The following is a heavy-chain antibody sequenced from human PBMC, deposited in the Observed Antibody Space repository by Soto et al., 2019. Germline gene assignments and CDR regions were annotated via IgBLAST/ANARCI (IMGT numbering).Heavy chain of an antibody. D-gene: IGHD3-22*01. CDR1: GFTFSNAW. CDR3: TTEWERYYDSSGYSYYFDY. V-gene: IGHV3-15*01. CDR2: IKSKTDGGTT. J-gene: IGHJ4*02. Sequence: GGSLRLSCAASGFTFSNAWMSWVRQAPGKGLEWVGRIKSKTDGGTTDYAAPVKGRFTISRDDSKNTLYLQMNSLKTEDTAVYYCTTEWERYYDSSGYSYYFDYWGQGTLVTVSS.